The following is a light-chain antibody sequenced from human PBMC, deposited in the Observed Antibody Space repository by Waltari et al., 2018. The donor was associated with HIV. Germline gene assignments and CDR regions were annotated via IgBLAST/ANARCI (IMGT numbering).Light chain of an antibody. CDR3: CSYAGSNTFV. J-gene: IGLJ1*01. V-gene: IGLV2-23*03. CDR2: EGS. CDR1: TSDVGSYNL. Sequence: QSALTQPASVSGSPGHSITISCTGTTSDVGSYNLVSWYQQHPGKAPKLMIYEGSKRPSGVSNRFSGSKSGNTASLTISGLQAEDEADYYCCSYAGSNTFVFGTGTKVTVL.